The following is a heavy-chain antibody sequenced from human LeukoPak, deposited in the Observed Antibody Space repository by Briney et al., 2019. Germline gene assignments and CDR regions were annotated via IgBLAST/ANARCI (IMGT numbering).Heavy chain of an antibody. D-gene: IGHD3-22*01. CDR1: GYTFTTYG. CDR2: ISAYNGNT. CDR3: ARAGYYDRSGYYTAPLDS. V-gene: IGHV1-18*01. J-gene: IGHJ4*02. Sequence: GASVKVSCKASGYTFTTYGISWVRQAPGQGLEWLGWISAYNGNTKYAQNLQGRVTMTTDTSTSTAYMELRSLRSDDTAVYYCARAGYYDRSGYYTAPLDSWGQGTLVTVSS.